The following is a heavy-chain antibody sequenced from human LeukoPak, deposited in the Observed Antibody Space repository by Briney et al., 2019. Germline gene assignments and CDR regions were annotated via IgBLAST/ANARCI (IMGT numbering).Heavy chain of an antibody. CDR1: GFSLSTSGVG. CDR2: IYWDDDK. J-gene: IGHJ4*02. V-gene: IGHV2-5*02. CDR3: AHRRFSRLDQYFDY. D-gene: IGHD3-16*01. Sequence: SGPTLVNPTQTLTLTCTFSGFSLSTSGVGVGWIRQPPGKALEWLALIYWDDDKRYSPSLKSRLTITKDTSKNQVVLTMTNVDPVDTATYYCAHRRFSRLDQYFDYWGQGTLVTVSS.